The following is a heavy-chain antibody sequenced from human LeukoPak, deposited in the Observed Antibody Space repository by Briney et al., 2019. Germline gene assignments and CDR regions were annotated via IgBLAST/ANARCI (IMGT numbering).Heavy chain of an antibody. CDR2: ISSNGGTT. CDR3: TGSASLDY. J-gene: IGHJ4*02. Sequence: GGSLRLSCAASGFSFSRYAMNWVRQAPGKGLEYVSAISSNGGTTYYANSVKGRFTVSRDNSKNTLYLQMSSLRTEDTAVYYCTGSASLDYWGQGTLVTVSS. CDR1: GFSFSRYA. D-gene: IGHD3-10*01. V-gene: IGHV3-64D*06.